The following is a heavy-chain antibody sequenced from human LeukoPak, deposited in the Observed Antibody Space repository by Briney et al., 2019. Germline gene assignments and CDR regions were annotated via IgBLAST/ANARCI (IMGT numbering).Heavy chain of an antibody. V-gene: IGHV1-69*04. D-gene: IGHD3-3*01. J-gene: IGHJ4*02. CDR2: IIPILGIA. CDR1: GGTFSSYA. Sequence: GASVKVPCKASGGTFSSYAISWVRQAPGQGLEWMGRIIPILGIANYAQKFQGRVTITADKSTSTAYMELSSLRSEDTAVYYCARERGTYYDFWSGEMGDYWGQGTLVTVSS. CDR3: ARERGTYYDFWSGEMGDY.